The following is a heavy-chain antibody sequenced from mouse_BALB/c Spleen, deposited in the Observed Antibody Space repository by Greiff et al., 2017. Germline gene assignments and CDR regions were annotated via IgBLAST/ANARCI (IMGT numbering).Heavy chain of an antibody. CDR2: INPSNGGT. J-gene: IGHJ4*01. D-gene: IGHD2-10*01. V-gene: IGHV1S81*02. Sequence: QVQLQQSGAELVKPGASVKLSCKASGYTFTSYYMYWVKQRPGQGLEWIGEINPSNGGTNFNEKFKSKATLTVDKSSSTAYMQLSSLTSEDSAVYYCTTYYGNLYAMDYWGQGTSVTVSS. CDR3: TTYYGNLYAMDY. CDR1: GYTFTSYY.